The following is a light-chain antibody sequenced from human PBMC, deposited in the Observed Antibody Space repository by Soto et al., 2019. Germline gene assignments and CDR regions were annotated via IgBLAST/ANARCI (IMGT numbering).Light chain of an antibody. CDR2: DVS. CDR3: SSYTSSTIL. V-gene: IGLV2-14*03. CDR1: SSDADAYNY. Sequence: QSALTQPASVSGSPGQSIIISCTGTSSDADAYNYVSWYQHHPGKAPKLLIYDVSNRPSGISNRFSGSKSGNTASLNISGLQPEDEADYFCSSYTSSTILFGGGTKLTVL. J-gene: IGLJ2*01.